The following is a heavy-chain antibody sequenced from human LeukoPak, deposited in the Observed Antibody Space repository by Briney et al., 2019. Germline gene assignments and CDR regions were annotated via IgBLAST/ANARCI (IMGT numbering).Heavy chain of an antibody. CDR3: ARIAVAPYYYYGMDV. CDR2: IYYSGST. Sequence: PSETLSLTCTVSGGSISSYYWSWIRQPPGKGLEWIGYIYYSGSTNYNPSLKSRVTISVDTSKNQFSLKLSSVTAADTAVYYCARIAVAPYYYYGMDVWGQGTTVTVSS. J-gene: IGHJ6*02. D-gene: IGHD6-19*01. CDR1: GGSISSYY. V-gene: IGHV4-59*01.